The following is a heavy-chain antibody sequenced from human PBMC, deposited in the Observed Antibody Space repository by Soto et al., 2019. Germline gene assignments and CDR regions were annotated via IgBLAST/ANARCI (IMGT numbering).Heavy chain of an antibody. D-gene: IGHD7-27*01. CDR1: GGSVSTGSYH. CDR2: IPNNGSP. V-gene: IGHV4-61*01. J-gene: IGHJ4*02. Sequence: QVQLQESGPGLVKPSETLSLTCSVSGGSVSTGSYHWSWIRQPPGKGLEWIGFIPNNGSPDYNPSLKSRVVVSIDRSKNQSSLKVNSVTAADTAVYFCARIGWGGDSWGQGTLVTVSS. CDR3: ARIGWGGDS.